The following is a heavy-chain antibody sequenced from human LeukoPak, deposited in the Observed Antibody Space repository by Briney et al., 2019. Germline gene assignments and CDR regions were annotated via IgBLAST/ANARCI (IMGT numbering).Heavy chain of an antibody. J-gene: IGHJ5*02. D-gene: IGHD6-19*01. CDR2: IYYSGST. CDR1: GGSISSSSYY. V-gene: IGHV4-39*01. Sequence: PSETLSLTCTVSGGSISSSSYYWGWIRQPPGKGLEWIGSIYYSGSTYYNPSLKSRVTISVDTSKNQFSLKLSSVTAADTAVHYCARRFRDSSGWYVWFDPWGQGTLVTVSS. CDR3: ARRFRDSSGWYVWFDP.